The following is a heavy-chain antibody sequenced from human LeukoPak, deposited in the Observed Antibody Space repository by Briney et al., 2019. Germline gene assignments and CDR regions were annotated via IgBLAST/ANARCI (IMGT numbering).Heavy chain of an antibody. V-gene: IGHV3-33*06. CDR3: SKGRCGGDCPSGGGFDY. J-gene: IGHJ4*02. Sequence: GGSLRLSCATSGFTFTTYGMHWVRQAPGKGLDWVAVIWYDGSNKYYADSVQGRFTVSRDNSKNMVYLQMNSLEVGDTAVYYCSKGRCGGDCPSGGGFDYWGQGTLVTVSS. D-gene: IGHD2-21*02. CDR1: GFTFTTYG. CDR2: IWYDGSNK.